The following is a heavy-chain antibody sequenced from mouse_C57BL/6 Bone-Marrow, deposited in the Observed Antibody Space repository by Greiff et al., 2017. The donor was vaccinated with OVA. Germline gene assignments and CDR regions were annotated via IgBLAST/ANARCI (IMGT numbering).Heavy chain of an antibody. CDR2: INPNNGGT. Sequence: VQLQQSGPELVKPGASVKISCKASGYTFTDYYMNWVKQSHGKSLEWIGDINPNNGGTSYNQKFKGKATLTVDKSTSTAYMELRSLTSEDSAVYYCARVDSSGTWFAYWGQGTLVTVSA. CDR3: ARVDSSGTWFAY. J-gene: IGHJ3*01. V-gene: IGHV1-26*01. D-gene: IGHD3-2*02. CDR1: GYTFTDYY.